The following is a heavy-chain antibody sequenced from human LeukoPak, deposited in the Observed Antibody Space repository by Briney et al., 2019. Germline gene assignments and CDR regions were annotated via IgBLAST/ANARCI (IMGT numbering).Heavy chain of an antibody. J-gene: IGHJ4*02. D-gene: IGHD6-13*01. CDR2: IYYSGST. Sequence: PSETPSLTCTVSGGSISSYYWSWIRQPPGKGLEWIGYIYYSGSTNYNPSLKSRVTISVDTSKNQFSLKLSSVTAADTAVYYCAASIAAAAAYYFDYWGQGTLVTVSS. CDR3: AASIAAAAAYYFDY. CDR1: GGSISSYY. V-gene: IGHV4-59*01.